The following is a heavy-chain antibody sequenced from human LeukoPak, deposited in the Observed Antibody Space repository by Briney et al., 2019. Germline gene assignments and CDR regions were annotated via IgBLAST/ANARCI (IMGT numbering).Heavy chain of an antibody. CDR2: IYPGDSDT. Sequence: GESLKISCKGSGYSFTSYWIGWVRQMPGEGLEWMGIIYPGDSDTRYSPSFQGQVTISADKSISTAYLQWSSLKASDTAMYYCARHMDGYSSSWYPMRRYYYYYGMDVWGQGTTVTVSS. J-gene: IGHJ6*02. V-gene: IGHV5-51*01. D-gene: IGHD6-13*01. CDR3: ARHMDGYSSSWYPMRRYYYYYGMDV. CDR1: GYSFTSYW.